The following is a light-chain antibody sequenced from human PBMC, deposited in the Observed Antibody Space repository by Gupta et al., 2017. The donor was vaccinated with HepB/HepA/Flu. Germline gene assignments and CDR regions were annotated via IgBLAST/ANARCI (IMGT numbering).Light chain of an antibody. CDR2: QVS. CDR1: QSLNNW. Sequence: DIQMTQYPSTLSASVGDRVIITCRASQSLNNWLAWYQQKPGKAPKFLIYQVSTLEVGVPSRFSGSGAGTEFTLTISSLQPDDCATYYCQQYSTYPITCGPGTKVDVK. J-gene: IGKJ3*01. CDR3: QQYSTYPIT. V-gene: IGKV1-5*03.